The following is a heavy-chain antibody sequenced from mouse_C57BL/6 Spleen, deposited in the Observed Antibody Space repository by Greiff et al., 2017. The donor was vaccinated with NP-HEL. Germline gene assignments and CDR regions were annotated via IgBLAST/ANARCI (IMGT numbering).Heavy chain of an antibody. V-gene: IGHV1-47*01. J-gene: IGHJ4*01. CDR3: ATLYRNYIYYYAMDY. D-gene: IGHD2-5*01. CDR1: GYTFTTYP. Sequence: VQLQQSGAELVKPGASVKMSCKASGYTFTTYPIEWMKQNHGKSLEWIGNFHPYNDDTKYNEKFKGKATLTVEKSSSTVYLELSRLTSDDSAVYYCATLYRNYIYYYAMDYWGQGTSVTVSS. CDR2: FHPYNDDT.